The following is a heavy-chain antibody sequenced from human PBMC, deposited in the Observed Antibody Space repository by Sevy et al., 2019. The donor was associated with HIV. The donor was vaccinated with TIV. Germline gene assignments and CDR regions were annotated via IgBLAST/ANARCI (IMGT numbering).Heavy chain of an antibody. CDR2: ISSSSSTI. CDR1: GFTFSSYS. J-gene: IGHJ5*02. CDR3: ARDPDSSGFCWFDP. Sequence: GVSLRLSCAASGFTFSSYSMNWVRQAPGKGLEWVSYISSSSSTIYYADSVKGRFTISRDNAKNSLYLQMNSLRAEDTAVYYCARDPDSSGFCWFDPWGQGTLVTVSS. V-gene: IGHV3-48*01. D-gene: IGHD6-19*01.